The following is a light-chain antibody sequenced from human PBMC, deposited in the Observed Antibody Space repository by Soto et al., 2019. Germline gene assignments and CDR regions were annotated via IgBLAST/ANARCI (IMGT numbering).Light chain of an antibody. Sequence: DIQMTQSPSSLSASVGDRVTITCRASQSISSYLNWYQQKPGKAPKLLIYAASSLQSGVPSRFSGSGSGTDVTLTISSLQPEDFATDYCQQSYSTPLTFGGGTKVDIK. V-gene: IGKV1-39*01. J-gene: IGKJ4*01. CDR2: AAS. CDR3: QQSYSTPLT. CDR1: QSISSY.